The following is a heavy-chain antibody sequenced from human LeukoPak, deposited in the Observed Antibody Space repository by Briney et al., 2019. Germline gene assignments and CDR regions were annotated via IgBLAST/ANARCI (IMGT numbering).Heavy chain of an antibody. CDR2: IYYSGST. J-gene: IGHJ4*02. CDR3: ARGGTPRTCDY. Sequence: SETLSLTCTVSGGSISSYYWSWIRQPPGKGLEWIGYIYYSGSTNYNPSLKSRVTISVDTSKNQFSLKLSSVTAADTAVYYCARGGTPRTCDYWGQGTLVTVSS. V-gene: IGHV4-59*01. D-gene: IGHD3-16*01. CDR1: GGSISSYY.